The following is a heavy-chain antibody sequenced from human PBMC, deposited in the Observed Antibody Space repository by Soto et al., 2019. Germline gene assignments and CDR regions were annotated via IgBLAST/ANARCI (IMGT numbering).Heavy chain of an antibody. J-gene: IGHJ4*02. CDR3: ARESEDLTSNFDY. Sequence: WGSLRLSCAASGFTFTRYSMNWVRQAPGKGLEWVSSISSTTNYIYYGDSMKGRFTISRDNAKNSLYLEMNGLRAEDTAVYYCARESEDLTSNFDYWGQVTLVTFSS. V-gene: IGHV3-21*06. CDR1: GFTFTRYS. CDR2: ISSTTNYI.